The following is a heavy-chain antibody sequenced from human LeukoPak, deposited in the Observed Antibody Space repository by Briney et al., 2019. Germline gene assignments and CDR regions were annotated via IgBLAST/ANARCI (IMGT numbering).Heavy chain of an antibody. J-gene: IGHJ4*02. Sequence: PGGSLRLSCAASGFTFSSYAMSWVRQAPGKGLKWVSAISGSGGSTYYADSVKGRFTISRDNSKNTLYLQMNSLRAEDTAVYYCAKDLYYYDSSGYYSFDYWGQGTLVTVSS. CDR1: GFTFSSYA. CDR2: ISGSGGST. V-gene: IGHV3-23*01. CDR3: AKDLYYYDSSGYYSFDY. D-gene: IGHD3-22*01.